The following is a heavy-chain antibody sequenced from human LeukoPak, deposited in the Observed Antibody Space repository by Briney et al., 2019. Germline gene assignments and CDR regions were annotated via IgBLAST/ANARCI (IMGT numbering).Heavy chain of an antibody. CDR2: ISYDGSNK. D-gene: IGHD3-10*01. V-gene: IGHV3-30-3*01. CDR1: RFTFGSFA. J-gene: IGHJ4*02. Sequence: GGSRRLSCAAARFTFGSFAMEWVSPAPGKGRGWVAVISYDGSNKYYAHSVKGRFTISRDNFKNTLYLQMNSLRAEDTAVYYCARGLRGYYGSDWYYFDYWGQGTLVTVSS. CDR3: ARGLRGYYGSDWYYFDY.